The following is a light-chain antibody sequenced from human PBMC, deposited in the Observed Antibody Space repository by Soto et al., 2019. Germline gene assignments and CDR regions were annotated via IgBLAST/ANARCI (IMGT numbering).Light chain of an antibody. V-gene: IGKV3-20*01. Sequence: EIVLTQSPGTLSLSPGERATLSCRASQSVSSSYLAWYQQKPGQAPRLLIYGASSRATGIPDRFSGSWSGTDFPLTISRLEPEDFAVYYCQQYGSSLLTFGGGTKVEIK. CDR1: QSVSSSY. CDR3: QQYGSSLLT. J-gene: IGKJ4*01. CDR2: GAS.